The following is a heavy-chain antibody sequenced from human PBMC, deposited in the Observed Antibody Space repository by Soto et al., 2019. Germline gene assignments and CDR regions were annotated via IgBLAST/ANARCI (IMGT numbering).Heavy chain of an antibody. CDR2: IYYSGST. CDR1: GGSISSLY. Sequence: SQTLRLPWSVVGGSISSLYWRWILQPTRKGLEWIGYIYYSGSTNYNPSLKSRVTIAVETSKSQFSLKLSSVTAANTAVYFCARDPLDDYGDLSHVFDIWGQGTMVTVS. D-gene: IGHD4-17*01. CDR3: ARDPLDDYGDLSHVFDI. J-gene: IGHJ3*02. V-gene: IGHV4-59*11.